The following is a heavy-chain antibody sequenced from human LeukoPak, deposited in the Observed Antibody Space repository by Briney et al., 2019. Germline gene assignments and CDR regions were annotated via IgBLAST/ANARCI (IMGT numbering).Heavy chain of an antibody. D-gene: IGHD2-2*01. CDR3: ARDIRAYCSSTSYYYYYYMDV. Sequence: PSETLSLTCTVSGYSISSGYYWGWIRQPPGKGQEWIGSIYHSGSTYYSPSLKSRVTISVDTSKNQFSLKLSSVTAADTAVYYCARDIRAYCSSTSYYYYYYMDVWGKGTTVTVSS. V-gene: IGHV4-38-2*02. CDR1: GYSISSGYY. J-gene: IGHJ6*03. CDR2: IYHSGST.